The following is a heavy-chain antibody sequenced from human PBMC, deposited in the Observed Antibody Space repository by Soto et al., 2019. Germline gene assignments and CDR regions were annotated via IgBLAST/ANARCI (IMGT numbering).Heavy chain of an antibody. CDR1: GFSLTPSGVS. CDR2: IYWDDDE. CDR3: AHGTSVYGDDESDWFDP. D-gene: IGHD4-17*01. J-gene: IGHJ5*02. Sequence: QITLKESGPTLVKPTQTLTLTCTFSGFSLTPSGVSVGWIRQPPGKALEWLALIYWDDDERYSPSLKSRLTITKDTSKNQVVLTMTHMDPVDTATYYCAHGTSVYGDDESDWFDPWGQGTLVTVSS. V-gene: IGHV2-5*02.